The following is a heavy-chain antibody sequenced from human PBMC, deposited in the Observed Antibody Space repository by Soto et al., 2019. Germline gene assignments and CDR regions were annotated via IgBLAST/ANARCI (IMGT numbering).Heavy chain of an antibody. Sequence: SETLSLTCTVSGGSIRSYYWSWIRQPPGKGLEWIGYIYYSGSTNYNPSLKSRVTISVDTSKNQFSLKLSSVTAADTAVYYCARADYCSSTSCYYWFDPWGQGTLVTVSS. CDR2: IYYSGST. CDR3: ARADYCSSTSCYYWFDP. CDR1: GGSIRSYY. V-gene: IGHV4-59*01. D-gene: IGHD2-2*01. J-gene: IGHJ5*02.